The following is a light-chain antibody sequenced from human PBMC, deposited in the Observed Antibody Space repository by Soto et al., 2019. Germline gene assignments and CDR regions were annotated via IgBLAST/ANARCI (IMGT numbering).Light chain of an antibody. CDR3: SSYTSISTYV. CDR1: SSDVGGYNF. Sequence: QSVLTQPASVSGSPGQPITISCTGTSSDVGGYNFVSWYQQHPGKAPKLMIYDVRNRPSGVSNRFSGSKSVNTASLTISGLQAEDEADYYCSSYTSISTYVFGTGTKVTVL. V-gene: IGLV2-14*01. J-gene: IGLJ1*01. CDR2: DVR.